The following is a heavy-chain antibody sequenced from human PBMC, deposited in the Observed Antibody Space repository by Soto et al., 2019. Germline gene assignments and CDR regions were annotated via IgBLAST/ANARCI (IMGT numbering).Heavy chain of an antibody. Sequence: PSETLSLTCTVSGGSISSYYWSWIRQPPGKGLEWIGYIYYSGSTNYNPSLKSRVTISVDTSKNQFSLKLSSVTAADTAVYYCARLRSRYYYDSSGYLPYFDYWGQGTLVTVSS. CDR2: IYYSGST. CDR3: ARLRSRYYYDSSGYLPYFDY. V-gene: IGHV4-59*01. CDR1: GGSISSYY. J-gene: IGHJ4*02. D-gene: IGHD3-22*01.